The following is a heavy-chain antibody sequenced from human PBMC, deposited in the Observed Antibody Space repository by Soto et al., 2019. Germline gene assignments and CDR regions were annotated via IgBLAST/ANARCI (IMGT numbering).Heavy chain of an antibody. CDR3: VRDSPIGSTYSGYDGIDY. D-gene: IGHD5-12*01. Sequence: GVSVKVSCKASGGTFSNDIITWVRQAPGLGLEWMGRIIPLLDIANYAQKFQGRVTITADKSTSTAYMELNSLRSEDTAVYYCVRDSPIGSTYSGYDGIDYWGQGTLVTVSS. J-gene: IGHJ4*02. CDR2: IIPLLDIA. V-gene: IGHV1-69*04. CDR1: GGTFSNDI.